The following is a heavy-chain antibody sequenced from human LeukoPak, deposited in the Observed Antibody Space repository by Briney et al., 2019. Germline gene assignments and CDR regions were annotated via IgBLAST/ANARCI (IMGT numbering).Heavy chain of an antibody. D-gene: IGHD2-2*01. Sequence: GGSLRLSCAASGFTFSSYAMHWVRQAPGKGLEWVAVISYDGSNKYYTDSVKGRFTISRDNSKNTLYLQMNSLRAEDTAVYYCARDPGISDIVVVPAVTRRFDYWGQGTLGTVSS. CDR2: ISYDGSNK. CDR1: GFTFSSYA. CDR3: ARDPGISDIVVVPAVTRRFDY. V-gene: IGHV3-30*04. J-gene: IGHJ4*02.